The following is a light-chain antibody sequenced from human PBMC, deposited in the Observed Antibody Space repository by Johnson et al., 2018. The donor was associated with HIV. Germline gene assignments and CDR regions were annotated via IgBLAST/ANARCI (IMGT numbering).Light chain of an antibody. CDR1: SSNVGSSF. Sequence: QSVLTQPPSVSAAPGQTVTISCSGSSSNVGSSFVSWYRQVPGTAPKLLIYDNNKRPSGIPDRFSGSKSGATATLGITGLQTGDEADYYCGIWDASLSPLYVFGTGTKVTVL. V-gene: IGLV1-51*01. J-gene: IGLJ1*01. CDR2: DNN. CDR3: GIWDASLSPLYV.